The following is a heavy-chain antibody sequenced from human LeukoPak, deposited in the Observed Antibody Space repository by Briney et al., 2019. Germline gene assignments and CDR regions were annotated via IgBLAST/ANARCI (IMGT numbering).Heavy chain of an antibody. CDR2: IYYSGST. J-gene: IGHJ4*02. Sequence: NPSETLSLTCTVSGGSISSYYWSWIRQPPEKGLEWIGYIYYSGSTNYNPSLKSRVTISVDTSKNQFSLKLSSVTAADTAVYYCARSGTVGAMPVWGQGTLVTVSS. V-gene: IGHV4-59*08. CDR1: GGSISSYY. D-gene: IGHD1-26*01. CDR3: ARSGTVGAMPV.